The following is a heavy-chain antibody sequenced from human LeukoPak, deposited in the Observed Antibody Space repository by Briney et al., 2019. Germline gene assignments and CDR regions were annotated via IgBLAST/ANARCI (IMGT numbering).Heavy chain of an antibody. CDR2: IYYSGST. Sequence: SETLSLTCTVSGGSISSYYWSWIRQPPGKGLEWIGYIYYSGSTNYNPSLKSRVTISVDTSKNQFSLKLSSVTAADTAVYYCARALLAKYGGKGNAFDIWGQGTMVTVSS. CDR3: ARALLAKYGGKGNAFDI. V-gene: IGHV4-59*01. D-gene: IGHD4-23*01. J-gene: IGHJ3*02. CDR1: GGSISSYY.